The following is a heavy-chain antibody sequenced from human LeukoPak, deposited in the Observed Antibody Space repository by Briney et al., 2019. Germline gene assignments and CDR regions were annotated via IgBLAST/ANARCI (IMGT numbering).Heavy chain of an antibody. CDR2: IYGSGYT. Sequence: TSETPSLTCAVYGASFSGYYWSWIRQPPGKGLEWIGYIYGSGYTNYNPSLKSRVTMSIDTSKNHFSLKLTSVTAADTATYYCARETSLAGFASGLGFNYWGQGILVTVSS. CDR3: ARETSLAGFASGLGFNY. V-gene: IGHV4-59*01. D-gene: IGHD6-19*01. J-gene: IGHJ4*02. CDR1: GASFSGYY.